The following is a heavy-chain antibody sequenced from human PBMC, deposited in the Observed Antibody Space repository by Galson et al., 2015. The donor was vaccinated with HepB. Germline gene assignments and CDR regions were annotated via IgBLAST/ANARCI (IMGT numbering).Heavy chain of an antibody. CDR2: IIPIFGTA. Sequence: SCKASGGTFSSYAISWVRQAPGQGLEWMGGIIPIFGTANYAQKFQGRVTITADKSTSTAYMELSSLRSEDTAVYYCARSIHYYDSSGYYKTDYYFDYWGQGTLVTVSS. J-gene: IGHJ4*02. V-gene: IGHV1-69*06. CDR1: GGTFSSYA. D-gene: IGHD3-22*01. CDR3: ARSIHYYDSSGYYKTDYYFDY.